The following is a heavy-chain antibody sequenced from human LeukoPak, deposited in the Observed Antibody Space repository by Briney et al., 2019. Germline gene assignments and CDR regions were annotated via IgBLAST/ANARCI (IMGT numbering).Heavy chain of an antibody. CDR1: GGTFSSYT. Sequence: SVKVSCKASGGTFSSYTISWVRQAPGQGLEWMGRIIPILGIANYAQKFQGRVTIAADKSTSTAYMELSSLRSEDTAVYYCARDRDYDFWSGRDPNWFDPWGQGTLVTVSS. J-gene: IGHJ5*02. CDR3: ARDRDYDFWSGRDPNWFDP. D-gene: IGHD3-3*01. CDR2: IIPILGIA. V-gene: IGHV1-69*04.